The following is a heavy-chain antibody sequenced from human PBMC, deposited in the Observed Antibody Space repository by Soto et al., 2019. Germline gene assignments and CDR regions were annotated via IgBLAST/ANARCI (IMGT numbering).Heavy chain of an antibody. CDR3: ARDSYDTNYYGSSGYGNFDY. D-gene: IGHD3-22*01. Sequence: QVQLVESGGGVVQPGRSLRLSCAASGFTFSSYGMHWVRQAPGKGLEWVAVIWYDGSNKYYADSVKGRFTISRDNSKNTLYLQMNSLRAEDTAVYYCARDSYDTNYYGSSGYGNFDYWGQGTLVTVSS. CDR1: GFTFSSYG. J-gene: IGHJ4*02. CDR2: IWYDGSNK. V-gene: IGHV3-33*01.